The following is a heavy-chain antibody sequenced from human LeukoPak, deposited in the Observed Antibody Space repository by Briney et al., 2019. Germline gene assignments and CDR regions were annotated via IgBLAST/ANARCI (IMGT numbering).Heavy chain of an antibody. D-gene: IGHD3-22*01. CDR3: ARSPLEPDSSGVFDY. CDR2: INHSGST. V-gene: IGHV4-34*01. Sequence: SETLSLTCAVYGGSLSGYYWSWIRQPPGKGLEWIGEINHSGSTNYNPSLKSRVTISVDTSKNQFSLKLSSVTAADTAVYYCARSPLEPDSSGVFDYWGQGTLVTVSS. J-gene: IGHJ4*02. CDR1: GGSLSGYY.